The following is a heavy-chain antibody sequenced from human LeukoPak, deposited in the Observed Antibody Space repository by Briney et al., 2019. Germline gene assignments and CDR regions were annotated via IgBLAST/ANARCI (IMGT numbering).Heavy chain of an antibody. V-gene: IGHV3-30*03. CDR2: TSSDLDVK. J-gene: IGHJ4*02. CDR3: AREGYYGSGSPPSLYFDY. CDR1: EFTFGRGA. Sequence: PGGSLRLSCAASEFTFGRGAVNWVRQAPGKGLEWVAVTSSDLDVKLYADSVKGRFTISRDNSRSTLYLQMNSLRPEDTAIYYCAREGYYGSGSPPSLYFDYWGQGTLVTVSS. D-gene: IGHD3-10*01.